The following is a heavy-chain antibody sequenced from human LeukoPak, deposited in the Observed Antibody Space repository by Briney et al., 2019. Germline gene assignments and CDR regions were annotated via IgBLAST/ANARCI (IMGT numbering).Heavy chain of an antibody. J-gene: IGHJ3*02. D-gene: IGHD4-17*01. Sequence: SETLSLTCAVSGDSFSSHYWTWNRQPPGKGLEWIGYISYIGSTNYNPSLKSRVTISIDTSKNQFSLKLSSVTAADTAVYYCARDLVTVTKGFDIWGQGTMVSVSS. V-gene: IGHV4-59*11. CDR2: ISYIGST. CDR1: GDSFSSHY. CDR3: ARDLVTVTKGFDI.